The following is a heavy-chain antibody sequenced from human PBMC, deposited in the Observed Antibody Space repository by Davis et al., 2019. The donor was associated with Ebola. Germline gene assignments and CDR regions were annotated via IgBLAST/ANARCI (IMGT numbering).Heavy chain of an antibody. V-gene: IGHV3-30*04. J-gene: IGHJ4*02. CDR2: ISYDGNNE. CDR3: AKDGGNWGSRLIFQIDS. D-gene: IGHD7-27*01. Sequence: PGGSLRLSCVASGFTFSRSAMHWVRQAPGKGLEWVASISYDGNNEFYGDSMKGRFTISRDNSKNTLYLQMNSLRAEDTAVYYCAKDGGNWGSRLIFQIDSWGQGTRVTVSS. CDR1: GFTFSRSA.